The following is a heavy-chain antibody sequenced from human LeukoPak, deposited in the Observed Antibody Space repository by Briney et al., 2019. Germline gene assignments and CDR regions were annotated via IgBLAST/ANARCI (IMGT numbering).Heavy chain of an antibody. D-gene: IGHD6-13*01. J-gene: IGHJ3*02. CDR2: IYSSGST. V-gene: IGHV4-4*07. CDR3: ARGIAAASERALDI. Sequence: SETLSLTCTVSGGSISSYYWSWIRQPAGKGLEWIGRIYSSGSTDYNPSLKSRVTMSVDTSKNQFSLKLTSVTSADTAVYYCARGIAAASERALDIWGQGTTVTVSS. CDR1: GGSISSYY.